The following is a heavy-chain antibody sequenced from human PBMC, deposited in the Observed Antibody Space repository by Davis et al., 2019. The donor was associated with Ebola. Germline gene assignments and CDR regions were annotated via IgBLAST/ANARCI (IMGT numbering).Heavy chain of an antibody. J-gene: IGHJ5*02. CDR3: ARAEWDIVLMVYGNWFDP. CDR1: GFTFSSYG. CDR2: IWYDGSNK. V-gene: IGHV3-33*01. Sequence: PGGSLRLSCAASGFTFSSYGMHWVRQAPGKGLEWVAVIWYDGSNKYYADSVKGRFTISRDNSKNTLYLQMNSLRAEDTAVYYCARAEWDIVLMVYGNWFDPWGQGTLVTVSS. D-gene: IGHD2-8*01.